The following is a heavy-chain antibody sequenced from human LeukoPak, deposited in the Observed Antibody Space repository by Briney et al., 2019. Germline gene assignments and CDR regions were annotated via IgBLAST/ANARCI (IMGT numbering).Heavy chain of an antibody. CDR2: ISYDGSNK. CDR3: AFRAWHLDPYCFDF. D-gene: IGHD1-1*01. V-gene: IGHV3-30-3*01. J-gene: IGHJ4*02. CDR1: GFTFSSYA. Sequence: PGGSLRLSCAASGFTFSSYAMHWVRQAPGKGLEWVAVISYDGSNKYYADSVKGRFTISRDNSKNTLYLQMNSLRAEDTALYYCAFRAWHLDPYCFDFWGQGTLVSVSS.